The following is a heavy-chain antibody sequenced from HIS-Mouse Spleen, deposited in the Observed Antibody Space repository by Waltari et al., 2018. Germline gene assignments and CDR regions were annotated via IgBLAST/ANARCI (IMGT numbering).Heavy chain of an antibody. D-gene: IGHD6-6*01. Sequence: EVQLVESGGGLIQPGGSLRLSCAASGFTVSSNYMSWVRQAPGKGLEWVSVIYGGGSTYYPDSVKGRFTISRDNSKNTLYLQMNSLRAEDTAVYYCARDTVIAARSYGMDVWGQGTTVTVSS. J-gene: IGHJ6*02. CDR3: ARDTVIAARSYGMDV. CDR2: IYGGGST. V-gene: IGHV3-53*01. CDR1: GFTVSSNY.